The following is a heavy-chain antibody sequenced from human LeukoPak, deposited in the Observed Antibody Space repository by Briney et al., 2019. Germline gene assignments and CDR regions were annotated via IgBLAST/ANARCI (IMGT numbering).Heavy chain of an antibody. D-gene: IGHD3-3*01. J-gene: IGHJ4*01. CDR1: GFTFTNYG. Sequence: AGGSLRLSCVVSGFTFTNYGMHWVRQAPGKGLDWVASIAYDGSNENYAESVKGRFTISRDNSKNTLFLQLNSLRAEDTAVYYCARPSGSVTIFGVVDYFDYWGHGSLVTVSS. CDR2: IAYDGSNE. V-gene: IGHV3-30*04. CDR3: ARPSGSVTIFGVVDYFDY.